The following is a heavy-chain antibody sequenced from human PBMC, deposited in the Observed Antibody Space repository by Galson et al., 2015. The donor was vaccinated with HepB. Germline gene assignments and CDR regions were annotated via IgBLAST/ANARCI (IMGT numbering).Heavy chain of an antibody. CDR2: ISGSGGST. J-gene: IGHJ4*02. CDR1: GFTFSSYA. CDR3: AKASSSWYLSLPHSFDY. V-gene: IGHV3-23*01. Sequence: SLRLSCAASGFTFSSYAMSWVRQAPGKGLEWVSAISGSGGSTYYADSVKGRFTISRDNSKNTLYLQMNSLRAEDTAVYYCAKASSSWYLSLPHSFDYWGQGTLVTVSS. D-gene: IGHD6-13*01.